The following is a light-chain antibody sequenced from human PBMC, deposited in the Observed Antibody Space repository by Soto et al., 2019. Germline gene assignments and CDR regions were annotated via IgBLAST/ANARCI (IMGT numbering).Light chain of an antibody. V-gene: IGLV2-11*01. CDR1: SSDVGDYNF. J-gene: IGLJ3*02. CDR3: CSYAGRFTWL. Sequence: QSVLTQPRSVSGSPGQSVTISCTGTSSDVGDYNFVSWYQHHPGEAPKLMIYDVTERPSGVPDRFSGSKSGNTASLTISGLQAEDEADYYCCSYAGRFTWLFGGGTKLTVL. CDR2: DVT.